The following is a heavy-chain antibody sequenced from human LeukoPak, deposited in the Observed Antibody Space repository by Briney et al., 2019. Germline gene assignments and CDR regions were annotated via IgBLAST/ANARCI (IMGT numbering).Heavy chain of an antibody. J-gene: IGHJ4*02. D-gene: IGHD3-3*01. CDR2: MNPNSGNT. V-gene: IGHV1-8*01. Sequence: GASVKVSCKASGYTFTSSDINWVRQATGQGLEWMGWMNPNSGNTGYAQKFQGRVTMTRNTSISTAYMELSSLRSEDTAVYYYARGVPRFLEWLLISRYFDYWGQGTLVTVSS. CDR3: ARGVPRFLEWLLISRYFDY. CDR1: GYTFTSSD.